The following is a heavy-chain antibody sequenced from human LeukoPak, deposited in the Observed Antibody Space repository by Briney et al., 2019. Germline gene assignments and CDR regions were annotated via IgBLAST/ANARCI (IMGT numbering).Heavy chain of an antibody. CDR1: GFTFSDHF. Sequence: GGSLRLSCAASGFTFSDHFMDWVRQAPGKGLEWVGRIRKKPNSYTTEYAASVKGRFTISRDDSKNSLYLQMNSLEAEDTGVYYCARVSAITGATDALDFWGQGAMVTVSS. CDR2: IRKKPNSYTT. J-gene: IGHJ3*01. V-gene: IGHV3-72*01. D-gene: IGHD1-20*01. CDR3: ARVSAITGATDALDF.